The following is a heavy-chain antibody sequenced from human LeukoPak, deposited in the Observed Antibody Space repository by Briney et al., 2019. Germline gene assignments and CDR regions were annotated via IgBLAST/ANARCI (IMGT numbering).Heavy chain of an antibody. CDR2: ISYDGSNI. CDR1: GFDFNNYV. V-gene: IGHV3-30*04. J-gene: IGHJ4*02. D-gene: IGHD5-24*01. CDR3: AREMATTDTFDY. Sequence: PGGSLRLSCAASGFDFNNYVMHWVRQAPGKGLEWVAVISYDGSNIYYSDSVKGRFTISRDNSKNTVYVQMSSLRPEDTAVYYCAREMATTDTFDYWGQGTLVTVSS.